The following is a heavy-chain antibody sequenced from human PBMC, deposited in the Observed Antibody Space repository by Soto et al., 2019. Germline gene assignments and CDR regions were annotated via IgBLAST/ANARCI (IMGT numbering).Heavy chain of an antibody. D-gene: IGHD3-16*01. CDR1: RLSITSSNSY. Sequence: TLSLTCTILRLSITSSNSYWAWIRQPPGKGLEWIGSIYYSGYTYYNPSLKSRVTISVDTSKNQFSLKLSSVTAADTAVYYCARHNGPLYVGYYYDMDVWGQGTTVT. J-gene: IGHJ6*02. CDR3: ARHNGPLYVGYYYDMDV. CDR2: IYYSGYT. V-gene: IGHV4-39*01.